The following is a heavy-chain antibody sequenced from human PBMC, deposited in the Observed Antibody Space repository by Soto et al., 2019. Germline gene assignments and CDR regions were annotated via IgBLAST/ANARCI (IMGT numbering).Heavy chain of an antibody. J-gene: IGHJ4*02. CDR2: IYDSGTT. D-gene: IGHD5-18*01. V-gene: IGHV4-31*03. Sequence: SETLSLTCTVSGGSISSGGYYWSWVRQHPGKGLEWIGYIYDSGTTYNNPSLKSRVTISVDTSKNQFSLKLSSVTAADTAVYYCARGANSYGFSLDYWGQGTLVTVSS. CDR3: ARGANSYGFSLDY. CDR1: GGSISSGGYY.